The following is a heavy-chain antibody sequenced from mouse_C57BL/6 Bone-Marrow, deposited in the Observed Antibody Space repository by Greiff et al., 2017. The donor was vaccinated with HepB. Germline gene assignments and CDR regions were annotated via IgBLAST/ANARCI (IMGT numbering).Heavy chain of an antibody. J-gene: IGHJ4*01. CDR2: ISYDGSN. CDR3: ARRGTTVVALYYYAMDY. V-gene: IGHV3-6*01. Sequence: EVKLMESGSGLVKPSQSLSLTCSVTGYSITSGYYWNWIRQFPGNKLEWMGYISYDGSNNYNPSLKNRISITRDTSKNQFFLKLNSVTTEDTATYYGARRGTTVVALYYYAMDYWGQGTSVTVSS. D-gene: IGHD1-1*01. CDR1: GYSITSGYY.